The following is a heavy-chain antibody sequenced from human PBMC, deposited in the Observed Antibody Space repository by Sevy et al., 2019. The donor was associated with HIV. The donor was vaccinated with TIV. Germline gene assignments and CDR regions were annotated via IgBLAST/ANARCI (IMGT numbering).Heavy chain of an antibody. CDR1: GFIFGDYG. V-gene: IGHV3-49*04. J-gene: IGHJ4*02. Sequence: GGCLRLSCTASGFIFGDYGMSWVRQAPGKGLEWIAFFKSKIHGGTTENAASVKGRFTISRDDSKNIVYLQMSNLKTEDLGVYYCSRWSGSQSIFDYWGQGTLVTVSS. CDR3: SRWSGSQSIFDY. D-gene: IGHD1-26*01. CDR2: FKSKIHGGTT.